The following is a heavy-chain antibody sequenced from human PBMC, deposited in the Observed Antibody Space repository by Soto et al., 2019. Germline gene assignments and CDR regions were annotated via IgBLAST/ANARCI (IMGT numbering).Heavy chain of an antibody. V-gene: IGHV3-33*06. CDR1: GFTFSSYG. CDR2: ISFDGSKK. D-gene: IGHD2-15*01. J-gene: IGHJ5*02. CDR3: AKESGDIVAVGAATGRLDP. Sequence: QAQMVESGGGVVQPGRSLRLSCAASGFTFSSYGMHWVRQSPGKGLEWVAVISFDGSKKYADSVKGRFSISRDNSKRTLYLEMTSVRVEDTAVYYCAKESGDIVAVGAATGRLDPWGQGTLVTVSS.